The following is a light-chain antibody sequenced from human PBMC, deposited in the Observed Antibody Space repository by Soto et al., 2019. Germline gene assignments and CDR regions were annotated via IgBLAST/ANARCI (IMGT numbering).Light chain of an antibody. Sequence: DIQMTQSPSTLSASVGARVTITCRASQSISSWLAWYQQKPGKAPKLLIYDASSLESGVPSRFSDSGSGTEFTLTIRSLQPDDFATYYCQKYNSYWTFGQGTKVDIK. CDR1: QSISSW. J-gene: IGKJ1*01. CDR3: QKYNSYWT. CDR2: DAS. V-gene: IGKV1-5*01.